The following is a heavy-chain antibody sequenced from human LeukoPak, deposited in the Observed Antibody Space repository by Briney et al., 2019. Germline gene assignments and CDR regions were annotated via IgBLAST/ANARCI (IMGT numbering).Heavy chain of an antibody. D-gene: IGHD3-3*01. CDR1: GYTFTGYY. Sequence: ASVKVSCKASGYTFTGYYMHWVRQAPGQGLEWMGWINPNSGGTNYAQKFQGRVTMTRDTSISTAYMELSRLRSDDTAVYYCARVRKRVTIFGVVTNQRGYFDYWGQGTLVTVSS. V-gene: IGHV1-2*02. CDR3: ARVRKRVTIFGVVTNQRGYFDY. CDR2: INPNSGGT. J-gene: IGHJ4*02.